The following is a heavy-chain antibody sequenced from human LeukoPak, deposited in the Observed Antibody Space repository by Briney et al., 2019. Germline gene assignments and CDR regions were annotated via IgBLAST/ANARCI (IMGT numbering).Heavy chain of an antibody. Sequence: TGGSLRLSCAASGFTVSSNYMSWVRQAPGKGLEWVSVIYSGGSTYYADSVKGRFTISRDNSKNTLYLQMNSLRAEDTAVYYCAGEMNDYYDSSGYFDYWGQGTLVTVSS. V-gene: IGHV3-53*01. CDR2: IYSGGST. CDR3: AGEMNDYYDSSGYFDY. CDR1: GFTVSSNY. D-gene: IGHD3-22*01. J-gene: IGHJ4*02.